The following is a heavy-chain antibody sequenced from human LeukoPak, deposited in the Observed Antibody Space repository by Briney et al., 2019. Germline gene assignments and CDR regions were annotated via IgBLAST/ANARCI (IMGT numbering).Heavy chain of an antibody. CDR3: AKDKLGWFDP. Sequence: GGSLRLSCAASGFTFSSHWMHWVRQAPEKGLVGVAHINADGSGTYYAASVKGRFTISRDNAKNTLYLQMHSLTAEDTAVYYCAKDKLGWFDPWGQGTLVTVSS. CDR2: INADGSGT. V-gene: IGHV3-74*01. CDR1: GFTFSSHW. J-gene: IGHJ5*02.